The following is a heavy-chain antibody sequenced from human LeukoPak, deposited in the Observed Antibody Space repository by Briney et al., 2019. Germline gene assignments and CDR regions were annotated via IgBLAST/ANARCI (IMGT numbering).Heavy chain of an antibody. CDR1: GFTVSSNC. CDR3: ARDHLD. J-gene: IGHJ4*02. V-gene: IGHV3-66*01. CDR2: IYSGGST. Sequence: GGSLRLSCAASGFTVSSNCMSWVRQAPGKGLEWVSVIYSGGSTYYAGSVKGRFNITRDNSKNTLYLQMNSLRAEDTAVDYCARDHLDWGQGTLVTVSS.